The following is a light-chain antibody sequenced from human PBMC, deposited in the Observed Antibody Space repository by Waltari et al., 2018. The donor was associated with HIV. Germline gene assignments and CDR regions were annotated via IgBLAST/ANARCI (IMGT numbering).Light chain of an antibody. V-gene: IGLV1-40*01. Sequence: QSVLTQPPSVSGAPGQRVTISCTGSSSNIGAGYDVHWYQQPPGTAPNLLIYGNSDRPSGFPDRFSGSKSGTSASLAITGLQAEDEADYYCQSYDSSLSGLYVFGTGTKVTVL. CDR3: QSYDSSLSGLYV. CDR1: SSNIGAGYD. CDR2: GNS. J-gene: IGLJ1*01.